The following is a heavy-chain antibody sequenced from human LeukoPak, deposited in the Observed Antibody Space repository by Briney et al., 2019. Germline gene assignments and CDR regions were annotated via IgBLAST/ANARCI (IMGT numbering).Heavy chain of an antibody. D-gene: IGHD6-19*01. Sequence: PGGSLRPSWAAHGFTLGASPIPWVRQPSGKGPGWVGRIRRKDNGYVTAYAVSVRGRFTISRDDSKNTAYLQMNSLKTEDTAVYYCTSWGGISVGYYMDVWGKGTTVTVSS. J-gene: IGHJ6*03. CDR2: IRRKDNGYVT. CDR3: TSWGGISVGYYMDV. V-gene: IGHV3-73*01. CDR1: GFTLGASP.